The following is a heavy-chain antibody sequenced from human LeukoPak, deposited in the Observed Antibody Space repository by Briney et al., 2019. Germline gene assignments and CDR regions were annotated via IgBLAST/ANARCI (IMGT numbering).Heavy chain of an antibody. J-gene: IGHJ4*02. CDR3: ARDQGIAAALDY. V-gene: IGHV3-11*06. Sequence: GGSLRLSCAAAGFAFSDYYMSWIRQAPGKGLEWVSYISSSSSYTNYADSVKGRFTISRDNAKNSLYLQMNSLRAEDTAVYYCARDQGIAAALDYWGQGTLVTVSS. CDR2: ISSSSSYT. D-gene: IGHD6-13*01. CDR1: GFAFSDYY.